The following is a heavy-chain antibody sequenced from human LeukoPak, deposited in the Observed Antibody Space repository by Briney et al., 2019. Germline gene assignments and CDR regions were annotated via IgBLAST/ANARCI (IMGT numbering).Heavy chain of an antibody. J-gene: IGHJ4*02. CDR2: IYTSGST. V-gene: IGHV4-4*07. Sequence: SSETLSLTCTVSGGSISSYYWSWIRQPAGKGLEWIGRIYTSGSTNYNPSLKSRVTMSVDTSKNQFSLKLSSVTAADTAVYYCARVENNYYDSSGYPIDYWGQGTLVTVSS. CDR3: ARVENNYYDSSGYPIDY. D-gene: IGHD3-22*01. CDR1: GGSISSYY.